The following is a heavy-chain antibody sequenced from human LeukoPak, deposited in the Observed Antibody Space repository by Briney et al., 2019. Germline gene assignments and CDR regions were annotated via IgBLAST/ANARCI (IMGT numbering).Heavy chain of an antibody. D-gene: IGHD4-23*01. Sequence: SETLSLTCTVSGGSISSGDYYWSWIRQPPGKGLEWLGYIYSGGTTNYNPSLKSRVTFSVDTSKNQFSLKLSSVTAADTAVYYCARDYGGKFDYWGQGTLVTVSS. CDR3: ARDYGGKFDY. CDR1: GGSISSGDYY. CDR2: IYSGGTT. V-gene: IGHV4-61*08. J-gene: IGHJ4*02.